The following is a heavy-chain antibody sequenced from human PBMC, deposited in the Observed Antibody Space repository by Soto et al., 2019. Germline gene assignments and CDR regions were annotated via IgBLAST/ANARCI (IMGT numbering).Heavy chain of an antibody. D-gene: IGHD1-26*01. CDR3: ARDGVPIVGARDSYYHGMDV. CDR2: ISDDGSNK. V-gene: IGHV3-30-3*01. CDR1: RFTFSSYA. J-gene: IGHJ6*02. Sequence: LRPSCAASRFTFSSYAMHWVRQAPGKGLEWVAVISDDGSNKYYADSVKGRLTISRDNSKNTLYLQMNSLRAEDTAVYYGARDGVPIVGARDSYYHGMDVWGQGTTVTVSS.